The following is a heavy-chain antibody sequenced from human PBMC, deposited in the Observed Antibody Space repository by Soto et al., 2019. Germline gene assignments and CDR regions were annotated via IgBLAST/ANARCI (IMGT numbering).Heavy chain of an antibody. J-gene: IGHJ4*02. CDR2: VSPHGAKT. Sequence: EVQLLESGGDLVQPGGSLRLSCVASGVTFGSCGMNWVRQAPGKALEWVAGVSPHGAKTHDADSGRGCFIISRDDSRNPVALDMTSLRGDDSAVYYCGREGAKTTWNFDYWGQVTVVTVSS. D-gene: IGHD1-26*01. CDR1: GVTFGSCG. CDR3: GREGAKTTWNFDY. V-gene: IGHV3-23*01.